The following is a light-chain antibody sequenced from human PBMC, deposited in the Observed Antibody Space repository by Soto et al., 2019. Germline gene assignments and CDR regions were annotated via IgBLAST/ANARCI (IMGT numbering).Light chain of an antibody. CDR1: PSVSSN. Sequence: EIVMTQSPATLSVSPGERSTLSCRASPSVSSNLAWYQQKPGQAPRLLIYGASTRATGIPARFSGSGSGTEFTLTISSLQSEDFAVYYCQQYNNWPVFGQGTKVDI. CDR3: QQYNNWPV. CDR2: GAS. J-gene: IGKJ1*01. V-gene: IGKV3-15*01.